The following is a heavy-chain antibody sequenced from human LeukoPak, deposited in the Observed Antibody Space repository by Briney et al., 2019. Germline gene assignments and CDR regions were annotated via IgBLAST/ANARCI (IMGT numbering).Heavy chain of an antibody. J-gene: IGHJ6*02. Sequence: GGSLRLSCAASGFTFDDYAMHWVRQAPGKGLEWVSGITWNRDNIGYGDSVKGRFTISRDNVKNALYLQMNSLRPEDTALYYCAKDLSSAITSGLVLDVWGQGTTVIVSS. CDR1: GFTFDDYA. CDR3: AKDLSSAITSGLVLDV. CDR2: ITWNRDNI. V-gene: IGHV3-9*01. D-gene: IGHD3-22*01.